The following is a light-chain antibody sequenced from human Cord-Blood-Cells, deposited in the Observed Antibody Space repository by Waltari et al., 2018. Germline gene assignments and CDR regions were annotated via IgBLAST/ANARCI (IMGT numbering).Light chain of an antibody. CDR2: GKN. V-gene: IGLV3-19*01. CDR3: NSRDSSGNLVV. J-gene: IGLJ2*01. Sequence: SSELTPDPAVSVALGQTVWLTCHGHSLRSYYSSWYQQKPGQAPVLVIYGKNNRPSGIPDRFSGSSSGNTASLTITGAQAEDEADYYCNSRDSSGNLVVFGGGTKLTVL. CDR1: SLRSYY.